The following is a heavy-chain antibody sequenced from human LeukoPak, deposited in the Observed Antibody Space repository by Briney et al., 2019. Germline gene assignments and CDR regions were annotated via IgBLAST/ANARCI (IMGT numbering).Heavy chain of an antibody. CDR1: GGSISSGGYY. V-gene: IGHV4-31*03. J-gene: IGHJ5*02. D-gene: IGHD2-15*01. Sequence: SETLSLTCTVSGGSISSGGYYWSWIRQHPGKGLEWIGYIYYSGSTYYNPSLKSRVTISVDTSKNQFSLKLSSVTAADTAVYYCARDIKHEGYCNGGSCYSLWFDPWGQGTLVTVSS. CDR3: ARDIKHEGYCNGGSCYSLWFDP. CDR2: IYYSGST.